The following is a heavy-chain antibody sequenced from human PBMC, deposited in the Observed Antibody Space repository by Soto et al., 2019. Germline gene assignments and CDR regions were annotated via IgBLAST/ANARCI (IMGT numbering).Heavy chain of an antibody. D-gene: IGHD2-2*02. CDR1: GFSFSKFW. Sequence: LRLSCAASGFSFSKFWMSWVRQAPGKGLEWVANIKQDGSQKYYVDSVKGRFTISRDNAKNSLYLQMNSLTADDTAVYYCARVLLYSASGRGWFDPWGQGTLVTVSS. J-gene: IGHJ5*02. CDR2: IKQDGSQK. CDR3: ARVLLYSASGRGWFDP. V-gene: IGHV3-7*03.